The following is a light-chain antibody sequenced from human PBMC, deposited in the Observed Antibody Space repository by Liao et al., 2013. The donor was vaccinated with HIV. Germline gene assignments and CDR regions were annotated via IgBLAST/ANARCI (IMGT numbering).Light chain of an antibody. Sequence: SYELTQPPSVSVSPGQTASITCSGHKLGDKSACWYQQRPGQSPVLVMYQDTKRPSGIPERISGSNSGNTATLTISGTQAMDEADYYCQAWDSAIAYVFGSGTKLAVL. CDR1: KLGDKS. CDR3: QAWDSAIAYV. CDR2: QDT. J-gene: IGLJ1*01. V-gene: IGLV3-1*01.